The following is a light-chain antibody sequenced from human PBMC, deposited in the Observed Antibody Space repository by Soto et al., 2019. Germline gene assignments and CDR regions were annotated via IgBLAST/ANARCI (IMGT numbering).Light chain of an antibody. J-gene: IGKJ1*01. Sequence: DIQMTQSPSPLSGSVGDRVTITCRASQTISSWLAWYQQKPGKAPKLLIHKASTLKSGVPSRFSGSESGTEFTLTISSLQPDDFASYYCQHYNSYSVAFGQGTKVELK. CDR3: QHYNSYSVA. CDR1: QTISSW. CDR2: KAS. V-gene: IGKV1-5*03.